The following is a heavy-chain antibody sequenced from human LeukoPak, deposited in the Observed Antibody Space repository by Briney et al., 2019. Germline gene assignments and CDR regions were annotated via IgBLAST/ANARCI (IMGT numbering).Heavy chain of an antibody. Sequence: SETLSLTYTVYGGSISSSSYYWGWIRQPPGQGLERIGSIYYSGSTYYNPSLKSRVTISVDTSKNQFSLKLSSVTAADTAVYYCAGLKGELPESDFDYWGQGTLVTVSS. CDR3: AGLKGELPESDFDY. CDR1: GGSISSSSYY. V-gene: IGHV4-39*01. CDR2: IYYSGST. D-gene: IGHD1-26*01. J-gene: IGHJ4*02.